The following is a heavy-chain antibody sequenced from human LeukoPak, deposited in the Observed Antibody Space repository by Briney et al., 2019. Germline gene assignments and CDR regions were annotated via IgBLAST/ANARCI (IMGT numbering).Heavy chain of an antibody. Sequence: GGSLRLSCAASGFTFSSYGMHWVRQAPGKGLEWVAVISYDGSNKYYADSVKGRFTISRDNSKNTLYLQMNSPRAEDTAVYYCAKGPFSGLDYWGQGTLVTVSS. J-gene: IGHJ4*02. CDR3: AKGPFSGLDY. V-gene: IGHV3-30*18. CDR2: ISYDGSNK. CDR1: GFTFSSYG. D-gene: IGHD2/OR15-2a*01.